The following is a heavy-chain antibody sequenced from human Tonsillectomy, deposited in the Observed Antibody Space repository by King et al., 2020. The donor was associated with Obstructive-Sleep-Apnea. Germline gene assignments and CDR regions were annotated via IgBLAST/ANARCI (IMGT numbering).Heavy chain of an antibody. Sequence: QLQESGPGLVKPSETLSLTCTVSGASISTFYWSWIRQSPGKGLEWVGFISNDGSAKYNPSLKSQVTMSVDTSNNQFSLKLSSVTAADTAMYYCARDLNAFDIWGQGTMVTVSS. CDR1: GASISTFY. V-gene: IGHV4-59*01. CDR2: ISNDGSA. CDR3: ARDLNAFDI. J-gene: IGHJ3*02.